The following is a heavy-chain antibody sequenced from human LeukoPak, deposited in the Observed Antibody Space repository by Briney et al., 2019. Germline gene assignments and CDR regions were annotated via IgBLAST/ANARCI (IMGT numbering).Heavy chain of an antibody. CDR2: IKPNSGGT. Sequence: ASVKVSCKASGYTLSDYYIHWVRQAPGQGLEWMGWIKPNSGGTNFVQKFQGRVTMTRDTSISTAYMELSSLRSDDTAVYYCARDLVARWQIDFDYWGQGTLVTVSS. CDR1: GYTLSDYY. CDR3: ARDLVARWQIDFDY. D-gene: IGHD2-8*02. V-gene: IGHV1-2*02. J-gene: IGHJ4*02.